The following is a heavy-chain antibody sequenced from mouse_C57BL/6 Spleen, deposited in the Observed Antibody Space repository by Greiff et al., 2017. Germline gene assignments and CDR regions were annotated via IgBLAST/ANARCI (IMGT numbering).Heavy chain of an antibody. CDR1: GFTFSNYW. J-gene: IGHJ3*01. V-gene: IGHV6-3*01. Sequence: EVQLQESGGGLVQPGGSMKLSCVASGFTFSNYWMNWVRQSPEKGLEWVAQIRLKSDNYATHYAESVKGRFTISRDDSKRSVYLQMNNLRAEDTGIYYCTDYGSSYDWFAYWGQATLVTVSA. CDR2: IRLKSDNYAT. D-gene: IGHD1-1*01. CDR3: TDYGSSYDWFAY.